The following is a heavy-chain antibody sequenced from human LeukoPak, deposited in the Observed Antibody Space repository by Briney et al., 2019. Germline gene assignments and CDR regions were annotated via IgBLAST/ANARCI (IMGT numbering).Heavy chain of an antibody. V-gene: IGHV3-21*01. J-gene: IGHJ6*02. Sequence: GGSLRLSCAASGFTFSSYSMNWVRQAPGKGLEWVSSISSSSSYIYYADSVKGRFTISRDNAKNSLYLQMNSLRAEDTAVYYCARVDEDYYGMDVWGQGTTVTVSS. D-gene: IGHD5-24*01. CDR3: ARVDEDYYGMDV. CDR2: ISSSSSYI. CDR1: GFTFSSYS.